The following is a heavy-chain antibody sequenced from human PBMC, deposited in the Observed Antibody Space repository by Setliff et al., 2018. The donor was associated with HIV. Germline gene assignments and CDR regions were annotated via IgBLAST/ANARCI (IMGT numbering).Heavy chain of an antibody. Sequence: PGGSLRLSCAASGFTFSSYSMNWVRQAPGKGLEWVAVISYDGRSEYYADSVKGRFTISRDNSKDTLYLQMNSLRAEDTAVYYCAKDRRLKNLYYFDYWGQGTLVTVSS. J-gene: IGHJ4*02. V-gene: IGHV3-30*18. CDR2: ISYDGRSE. CDR1: GFTFSSYS. D-gene: IGHD1-7*01. CDR3: AKDRRLKNLYYFDY.